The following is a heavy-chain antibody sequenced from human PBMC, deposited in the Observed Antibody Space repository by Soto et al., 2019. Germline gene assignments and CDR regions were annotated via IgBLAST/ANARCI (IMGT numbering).Heavy chain of an antibody. CDR3: ARGVSQWIQLWAHYYMDV. V-gene: IGHV4-34*01. CDR1: GGSFSGYY. J-gene: IGHJ6*03. D-gene: IGHD5-18*01. CDR2: INHSGST. Sequence: SETLSLTCAVYGGSFSGYYWSWIRQPPGKGLEWIGEINHSGSTNYNPSLKSRVTISVDTSKNQFSLKLSSVTAADTAMYYCARGVSQWIQLWAHYYMDVWGKGTTVTVSS.